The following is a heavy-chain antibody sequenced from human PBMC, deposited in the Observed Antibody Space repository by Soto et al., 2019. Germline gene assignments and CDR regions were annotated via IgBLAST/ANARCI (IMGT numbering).Heavy chain of an antibody. CDR3: ARRVVDYAEIWFDP. CDR1: GGSISSYY. V-gene: IGHV4-59*01. J-gene: IGHJ5*02. CDR2: IYYSGST. D-gene: IGHD4-17*01. Sequence: TSETLSLTCTVSGGSISSYYWSWIRQPPGKGLEWIGYIYYSGSTNYNPSLKSRVTISVDTSKNQFSLKLSSVTAADTAVYYCARRVVDYAEIWFDPWGQGTLVTVSS.